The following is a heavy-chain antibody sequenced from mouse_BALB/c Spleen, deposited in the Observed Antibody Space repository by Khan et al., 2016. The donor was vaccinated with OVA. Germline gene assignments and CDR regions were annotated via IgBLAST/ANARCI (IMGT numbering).Heavy chain of an antibody. J-gene: IGHJ3*01. CDR3: ARGYYGNPLAY. CDR1: GFTFSDYY. Sequence: EVALVASGRGLVKPGGSLKLSCAASGFTFSDYYMYWVRQTPEKRLEWVATISAGGSYTYYPDSVKGRFPISRDEAKNNLYLQMSSLKSEDTAMYYCARGYYGNPLAYWGQGTLVTVSA. CDR2: ISAGGSYT. D-gene: IGHD2-1*01. V-gene: IGHV5-4*02.